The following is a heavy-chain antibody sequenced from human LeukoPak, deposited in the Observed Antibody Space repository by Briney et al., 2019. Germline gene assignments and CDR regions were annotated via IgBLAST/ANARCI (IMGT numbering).Heavy chain of an antibody. CDR1: GGSISSYY. CDR2: IYYSGST. CDR3: ERYLTPGAFDI. V-gene: IGHV4-59*01. J-gene: IGHJ3*02. D-gene: IGHD1-14*01. Sequence: SETLSLTCTVSGGSISSYYWSWIRQPPGKGLEWIGYIYYSGSTNYNPSLKSRVTISVDTSKNQYYLKLSSVNAAETAVYYCERYLTPGAFDIWGQGTMVAVSS.